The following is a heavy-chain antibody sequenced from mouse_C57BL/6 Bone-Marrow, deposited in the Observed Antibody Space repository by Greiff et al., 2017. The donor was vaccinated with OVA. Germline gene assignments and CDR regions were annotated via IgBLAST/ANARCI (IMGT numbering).Heavy chain of an antibody. CDR2: IDPSDSYT. V-gene: IGHV1-50*01. J-gene: IGHJ2*01. D-gene: IGHD1-1*01. CDR3: ARFQDSYYGRRDY. Sequence: QVQLQQPGAELVKPGASVKLSCKASGYTFTSYWMQWVKQRPGQGLEWIGEIDPSDSYTNYNQKFKGKATLTVDTSSSTAYMQLSSLTSEDSAVYYCARFQDSYYGRRDYWGQGTTLTVSS. CDR1: GYTFTSYW.